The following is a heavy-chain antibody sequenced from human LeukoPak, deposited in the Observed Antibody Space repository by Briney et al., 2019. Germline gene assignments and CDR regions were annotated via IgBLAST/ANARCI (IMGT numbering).Heavy chain of an antibody. CDR2: IYSGGST. Sequence: PGGSLRLSCAASGFTVSSNYMSWVRQAPGKGLEWVSVIYSGGSTYYADSVKGRFTISRDNSKNTLYLQMNSLRAEDTAVYYCARVFRESPELDIVATIPYYYYYMDVWGKGTTVTVSS. V-gene: IGHV3-66*01. J-gene: IGHJ6*03. CDR1: GFTVSSNY. CDR3: ARVFRESPELDIVATIPYYYYYMDV. D-gene: IGHD5-12*01.